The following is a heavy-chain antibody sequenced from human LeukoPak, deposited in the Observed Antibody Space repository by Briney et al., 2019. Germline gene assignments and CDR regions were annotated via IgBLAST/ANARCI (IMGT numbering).Heavy chain of an antibody. Sequence: SETLSLTCSVSGASISSTSYYWGWIRRPPGKGLEWIGYIYYSGSTNQNPSLKSRVTMSVDTSKNQFSLNLSSVTAADTAVYYCARHVSPFYYGSGSDFSWFDPWGLGTLVTVSS. V-gene: IGHV4-61*05. CDR1: GASISSTSYY. CDR3: ARHVSPFYYGSGSDFSWFDP. CDR2: IYYSGST. D-gene: IGHD3-10*01. J-gene: IGHJ5*02.